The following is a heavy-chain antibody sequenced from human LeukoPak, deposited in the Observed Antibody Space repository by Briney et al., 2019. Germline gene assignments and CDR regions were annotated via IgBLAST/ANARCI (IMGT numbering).Heavy chain of an antibody. CDR2: INHSGST. CDR1: GGSFSGYY. J-gene: IGHJ6*04. CDR3: ARIAGYSRVYYYYYYGMDV. V-gene: IGHV4-34*01. Sequence: SETLSLTCAVYGGSFSGYYWSWIRQPPGKGLEWIGEINHSGSTNYNPSLKSRATISVDTSKNQFSLKLSSVTAADTAVYYCARIAGYSRVYYYYYYGMDVWGKGTTVTVSS. D-gene: IGHD6-13*01.